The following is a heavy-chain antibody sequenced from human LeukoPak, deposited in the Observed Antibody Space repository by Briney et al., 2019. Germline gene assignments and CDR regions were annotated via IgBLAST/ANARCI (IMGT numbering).Heavy chain of an antibody. D-gene: IGHD1-26*01. CDR1: GFTFSSFA. J-gene: IGHJ4*02. V-gene: IGHV3-23*01. CDR2: INGSGGIT. CDR3: AKKGVGTTVRFYFDY. Sequence: PGGSLRLSCAASGFTFSSFARSWVRQAPGKGLEWVSDINGSGGITYYADFVKGRFTISRDNSKNTLYLQMNSLRAEDTAVYYCAKKGVGTTVRFYFDYWGQGTLVTVSS.